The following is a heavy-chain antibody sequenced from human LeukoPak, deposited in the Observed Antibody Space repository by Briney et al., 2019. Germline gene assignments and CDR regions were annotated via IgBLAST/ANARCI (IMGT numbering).Heavy chain of an antibody. J-gene: IGHJ3*02. V-gene: IGHV6-1*01. CDR1: GDSVSSNSGA. D-gene: IGHD1-7*01. CDR3: AREVGFTGITDAFDI. CDR2: TYYRSEWDD. Sequence: SQTLSLTCAISGDSVSSNSGAWNWIRQSPSRGLEWLGRTYYRSEWDDDYAVSVKSRITINPDTSKNQFSLQLNSVTPDDTAVYFCAREVGFTGITDAFDIWGQGTMVTVSS.